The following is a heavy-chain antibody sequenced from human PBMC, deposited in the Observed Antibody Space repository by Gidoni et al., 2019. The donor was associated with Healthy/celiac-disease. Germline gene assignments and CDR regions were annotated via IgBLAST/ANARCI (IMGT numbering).Heavy chain of an antibody. CDR2: ISWNSGSI. D-gene: IGHD1-7*01. J-gene: IGHJ6*02. CDR3: AKDRDNWNSELGYYGMDV. Sequence: EVQLVESGGCLVQHGRSLLLSCAASGFHFDDSAMHWFRQAPGKGLEWVSGISWNSGSIGYADYVKGRFTISRDKAKHSLYLKMNSLRAEETALYYCAKDRDNWNSELGYYGMDVWGQGTTVTVSS. CDR1: GFHFDDSA. V-gene: IGHV3-9*01.